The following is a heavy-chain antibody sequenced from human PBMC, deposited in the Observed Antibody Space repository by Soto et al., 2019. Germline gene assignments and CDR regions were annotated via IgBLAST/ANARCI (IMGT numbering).Heavy chain of an antibody. CDR2: ISYDGSNK. D-gene: IGHD1-26*01. CDR3: ARDVGGSYYYYYYGMDV. J-gene: IGHJ6*02. V-gene: IGHV3-30*04. CDR1: GFTFSSYA. Sequence: GGSLRLSCAASGFTFSSYAMHWVRQAPGKGLEWVAVISYDGSNKYYADSVKGRFTISRDNSKNTLYLQMNSLRAEDTAVYYCARDVGGSYYYYYYGMDVWGQGTTVTVSS.